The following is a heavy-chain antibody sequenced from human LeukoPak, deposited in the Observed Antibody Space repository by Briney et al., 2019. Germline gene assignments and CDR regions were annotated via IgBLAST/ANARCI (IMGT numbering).Heavy chain of an antibody. V-gene: IGHV3-23*01. D-gene: IGHD3-10*01. CDR1: GFTFRSYT. CDR3: AKYLSARNYYRFDY. CDR2: ICGSGGRT. J-gene: IGHJ4*02. Sequence: GGSLRLSRATSGFTFRSYTMSWVRHAPGKRPEWVSAICGSGGRTYYADSVKGRFTISRDNSKNTLYLQMDSLRGEGKALYYCAKYLSARNYYRFDYWGEGSLVTVSS.